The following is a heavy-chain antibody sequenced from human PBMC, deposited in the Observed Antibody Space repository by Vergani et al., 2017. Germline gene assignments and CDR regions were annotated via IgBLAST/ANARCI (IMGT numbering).Heavy chain of an antibody. CDR3: ARHTEYSYDYY. J-gene: IGHJ4*02. V-gene: IGHV5-10-1*03. Sequence: EVQLVQSGAEVKKPGESLRISCKASGYSLTSYWITWVRQMPGEGLEWMGKIDPSDSSTNYSPSFQGHLTISIDKSLSTAYLQWSSLKASDTAMYYCARHTEYSYDYYWGQGTLVTASS. CDR1: GYSLTSYW. D-gene: IGHD5-18*01. CDR2: IDPSDSST.